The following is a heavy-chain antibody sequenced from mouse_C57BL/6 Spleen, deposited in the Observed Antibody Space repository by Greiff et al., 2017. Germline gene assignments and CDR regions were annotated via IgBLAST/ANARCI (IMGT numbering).Heavy chain of an antibody. V-gene: IGHV1-55*01. Sequence: QVQLKQPGAELVKPGASVKMSCKASGYTFTSYWITWVKQRPGQGLEWIGDIYPGSGSTNYNEKFKSKATLTVDTSSSTAYMQRSSLTSEDSAVYYCARGSSGWGYAMDYWGQGTSVTVSS. CDR3: ARGSSGWGYAMDY. J-gene: IGHJ4*01. CDR1: GYTFTSYW. D-gene: IGHD3-2*02. CDR2: IYPGSGST.